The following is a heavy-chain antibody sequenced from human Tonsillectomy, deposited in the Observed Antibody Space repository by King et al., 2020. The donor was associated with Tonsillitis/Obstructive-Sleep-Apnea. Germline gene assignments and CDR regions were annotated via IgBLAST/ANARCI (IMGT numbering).Heavy chain of an antibody. D-gene: IGHD5-24*01. J-gene: IGHJ4*02. CDR1: GFTFSSYA. CDR2: ISYDGSNK. V-gene: IGHV3-30*04. Sequence: HVQLVESGGGVVQPGRSLRLSCAASGFTFSSYAMHWVRQAPGKGLEWVAVISYDGSNKYYADSVKGRFTISRDNSKNTLYLQMNSLRAEDTAVYYCARDVYDDGYNGMQGYWGQGTLVIVSS. CDR3: ARDVYDDGYNGMQGY.